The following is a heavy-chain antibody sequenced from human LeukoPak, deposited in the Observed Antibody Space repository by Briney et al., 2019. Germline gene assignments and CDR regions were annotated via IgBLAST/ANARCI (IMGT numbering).Heavy chain of an antibody. CDR3: ARCQKVGAATLGY. D-gene: IGHD1-26*01. V-gene: IGHV1-2*02. CDR2: INPNSGGT. J-gene: IGHJ4*02. Sequence: GASVKVSCKASGYTFTGYYMHWVRQAPGQGLEWMGWINPNSGGTNYAQKFQGRVTMTRDTSISTAYMELSRLRSDDTAVYYCARCQKVGAATLGYWGQGTLVTVSS. CDR1: GYTFTGYY.